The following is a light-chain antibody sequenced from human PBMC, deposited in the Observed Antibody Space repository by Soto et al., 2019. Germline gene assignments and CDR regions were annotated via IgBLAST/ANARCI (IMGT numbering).Light chain of an antibody. V-gene: IGKV3-20*01. Sequence: ETVLTQSPGTLSLSPGERAILSCRASQSVSSSYLAWYQQKPGQAPRLLIYGASSRATGIPDRFSGSGSGTDFTLTIRRLEPEDFAVYYCQQYGSSRTFGQGTKVDIK. CDR2: GAS. CDR1: QSVSSSY. CDR3: QQYGSSRT. J-gene: IGKJ1*01.